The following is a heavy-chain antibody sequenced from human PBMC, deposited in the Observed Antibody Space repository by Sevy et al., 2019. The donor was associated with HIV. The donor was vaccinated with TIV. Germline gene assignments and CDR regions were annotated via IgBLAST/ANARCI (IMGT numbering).Heavy chain of an antibody. CDR2: INSDGTTT. CDR3: ARGGILYFGAIDN. Sequence: GESLKISCAASGFNFASYWMHWVRQSPGKGLVWVSRINSDGTTTKYADYVRGRFPMSRDNAKSKLFLQINSLRPEDTAVYYCARGGILYFGAIDNWGQGTLVTVSS. V-gene: IGHV3-74*01. D-gene: IGHD3-10*01. J-gene: IGHJ4*02. CDR1: GFNFASYW.